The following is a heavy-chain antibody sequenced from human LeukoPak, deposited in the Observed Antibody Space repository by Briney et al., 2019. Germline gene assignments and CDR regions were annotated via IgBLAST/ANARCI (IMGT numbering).Heavy chain of an antibody. CDR2: IHPEDSEI. CDR1: AYIFSNYW. J-gene: IGHJ4*02. Sequence: HGESLKISCQGSAYIFSNYWIGWVRQMPGKGLEWMGIIHPEDSEILYSPSLQGQVTISADNSINTVYLQWSRLKASDTAMYYCGRRGYSGYGLVDDWGQGTLVTVSS. CDR3: GRRGYSGYGLVDD. D-gene: IGHD5-12*01. V-gene: IGHV5-51*01.